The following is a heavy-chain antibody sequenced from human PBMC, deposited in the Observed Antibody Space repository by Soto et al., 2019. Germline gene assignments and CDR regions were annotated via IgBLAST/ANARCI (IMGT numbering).Heavy chain of an antibody. CDR3: AKDMALSYYDSSGYYDY. J-gene: IGHJ4*02. Sequence: GGSLRLSCAASGFTFSSYGMHGVRQAPGKGLEWVAVISYDGSNKYYADSVKGRFTISRDNSKNTLYLQMNSLRAEDTAVYYCAKDMALSYYDSSGYYDYWGQGTLVTVPQ. CDR2: ISYDGSNK. CDR1: GFTFSSYG. D-gene: IGHD3-22*01. V-gene: IGHV3-30*18.